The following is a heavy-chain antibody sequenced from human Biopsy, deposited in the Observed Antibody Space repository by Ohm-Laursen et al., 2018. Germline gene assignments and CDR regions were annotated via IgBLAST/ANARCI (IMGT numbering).Heavy chain of an antibody. V-gene: IGHV3-23*01. D-gene: IGHD2-2*02. CDR1: GFIFSRND. Sequence: SLRLSCAASGFIFSRNDMSWVRQAPEKGLEWVSGISGSGGSTYYADSVKGRFTISRDASKDTLYLLMNSLRAEDTAMYYCAKGGYCTTTSCYMDVDYWGQGTLVTASS. CDR3: AKGGYCTTTSCYMDVDY. CDR2: ISGSGGST. J-gene: IGHJ4*02.